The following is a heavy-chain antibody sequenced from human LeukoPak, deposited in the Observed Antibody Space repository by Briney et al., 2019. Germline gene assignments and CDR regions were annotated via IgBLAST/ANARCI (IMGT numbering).Heavy chain of an antibody. CDR1: GFTFSRYA. CDR2: IIGSGATT. Sequence: GGSLRLSCAAPGFTFSRYAMSWVRQAPGKGLEWVSSIIGSGATTYSAESVKGRFTISRDNSKNTLYLQMNSLRAEDTAVYYCASGGYCSSTTCYGYNFYYMDVWGKGTTVTVSS. D-gene: IGHD2-2*01. V-gene: IGHV3-23*01. J-gene: IGHJ6*03. CDR3: ASGGYCSSTTCYGYNFYYMDV.